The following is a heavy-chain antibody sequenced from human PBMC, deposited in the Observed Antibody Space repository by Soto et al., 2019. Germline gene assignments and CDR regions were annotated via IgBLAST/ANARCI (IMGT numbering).Heavy chain of an antibody. Sequence: QEQPQESGPGLVKPSETLSLTCTVSGAPITTTKWWAWVRLPPGKALEWIGELSREGNRNSNPSLEGRFIMSLDQSKNHFSLKLTSVTAADTAIYYCATQTISHTWGVWGQGTSVTVSS. CDR1: GAPITTTKW. CDR3: ATQTISHTWGV. CDR2: LSREGNR. J-gene: IGHJ6*02. D-gene: IGHD3-16*01. V-gene: IGHV4-4*02.